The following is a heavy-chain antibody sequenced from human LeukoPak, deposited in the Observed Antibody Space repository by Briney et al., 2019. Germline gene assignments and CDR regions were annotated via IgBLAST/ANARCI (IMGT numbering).Heavy chain of an antibody. CDR1: GFTFSSYE. D-gene: IGHD2-15*01. CDR2: ISSSGSTI. V-gene: IGHV3-48*03. Sequence: PGGSLRLSCAASGFTFSSYEMNWVRQAPGKGLEWVSYISSSGSTIYYADSVKGRFTISRDNAKNSLYPQMNSLRAEDTAVYYCARVGYCSGGSCYRSWFDPWGQGTLVTVSS. CDR3: ARVGYCSGGSCYRSWFDP. J-gene: IGHJ5*02.